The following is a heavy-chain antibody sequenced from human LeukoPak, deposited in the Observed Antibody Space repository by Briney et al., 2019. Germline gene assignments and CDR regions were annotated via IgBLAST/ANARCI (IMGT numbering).Heavy chain of an antibody. V-gene: IGHV4-59*08. CDR1: GGSISSYH. D-gene: IGHD3-3*01. Sequence: SETLSLTCTVSGGSISSYHWSWIRQPPGKGLEWIGYIYYSGSTNYNPSLKSRVTISVDTSKNQFSLKLSSVTAADTAVYYCVRQGGLGVTLVKVYYFDYWAREPWSPSPQ. CDR2: IYYSGST. J-gene: IGHJ4*02. CDR3: VRQGGLGVTLVKVYYFDY.